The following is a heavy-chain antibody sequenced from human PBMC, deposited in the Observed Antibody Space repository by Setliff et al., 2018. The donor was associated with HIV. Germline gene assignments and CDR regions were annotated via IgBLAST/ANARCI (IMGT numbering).Heavy chain of an antibody. CDR1: RYSFASYW. CDR2: IYPGDSDT. D-gene: IGHD3-16*02. Sequence: PGESLKISCKGSRYSFASYWIGWVRQMPGKGLEWMGIIYPGDSDTRYSPSFQGQVTISADKSITTAYLQWSSLGASDTAMYYCARHTGITFGGVIVFDAFDIWGQGTMVTVSS. CDR3: ARHTGITFGGVIVFDAFDI. J-gene: IGHJ3*02. V-gene: IGHV5-51*01.